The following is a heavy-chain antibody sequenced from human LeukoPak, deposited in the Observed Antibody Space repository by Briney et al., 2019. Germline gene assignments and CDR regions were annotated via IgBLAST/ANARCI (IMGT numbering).Heavy chain of an antibody. J-gene: IGHJ6*02. CDR3: ARGNHNYGDYYGLDV. Sequence: VGSLRLSCAASGFTFSGYWMHWVRQAPGQGLVWVSRINSDARSTSYADSVKGRFTISRDNAKNSLYLQMSSLRAEDTAVYYCARGNHNYGDYYGLDVWGQGTTVTVSS. CDR1: GFTFSGYW. D-gene: IGHD5-24*01. V-gene: IGHV3-74*01. CDR2: INSDARST.